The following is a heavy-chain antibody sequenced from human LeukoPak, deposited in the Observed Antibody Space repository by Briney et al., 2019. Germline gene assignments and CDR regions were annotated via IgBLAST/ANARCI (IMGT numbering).Heavy chain of an antibody. V-gene: IGHV4-39*01. CDR3: ARHQGDGYNYAFSAFDY. J-gene: IGHJ4*02. CDR2: IYYSGST. Sequence: PSETLSLTCTVSGGSISSSSYYWGWIRQPPGKGLEWIGSIYYSGSTYYNPSLKSRVTISVDTSKNQFSLKLSSVTAADTAVYYCARHQGDGYNYAFSAFDYWGQGTLVTVSS. CDR1: GGSISSSSYY. D-gene: IGHD5-12*01.